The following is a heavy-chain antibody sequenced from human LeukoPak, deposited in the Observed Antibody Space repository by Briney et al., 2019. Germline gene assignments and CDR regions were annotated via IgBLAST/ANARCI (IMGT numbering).Heavy chain of an antibody. J-gene: IGHJ4*02. CDR3: ARELWVFGVVIFDY. Sequence: SETLSLTCTVSGGSISSYYWSWIRQPPGKGLEWIGYIYYSGSTNYNPSLKSRVTISVDTPKNQFSLKLSSVTAADTAVYYCARELWVFGVVIFDYWGQGTLVTVSS. D-gene: IGHD3-3*01. CDR1: GGSISSYY. CDR2: IYYSGST. V-gene: IGHV4-59*01.